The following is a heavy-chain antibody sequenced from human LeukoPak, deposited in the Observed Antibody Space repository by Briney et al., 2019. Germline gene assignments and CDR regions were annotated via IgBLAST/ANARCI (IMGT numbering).Heavy chain of an antibody. D-gene: IGHD3-10*01. V-gene: IGHV3-11*06. CDR2: ISSSSSYT. Sequence: SGGSLRLSCAASGFTFSDYYMSWIRQAPGKGLERVSYISSSSSYTNYADSVKGRFTISRDNAKNSLYLQMNSLRAEDTAVYYCARYYYGSGSYNALYYFDYWGQGTLVTVSS. J-gene: IGHJ4*02. CDR3: ARYYYGSGSYNALYYFDY. CDR1: GFTFSDYY.